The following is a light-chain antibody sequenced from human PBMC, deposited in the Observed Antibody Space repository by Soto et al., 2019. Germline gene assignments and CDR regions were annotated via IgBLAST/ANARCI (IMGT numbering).Light chain of an antibody. V-gene: IGLV2-23*01. J-gene: IGLJ2*01. Sequence: QSALTQPASLSGSPGQSITISCTGTSSDVGSYNLVSWYQQHPGKAPKLMIYEGTKRPSGVSNRFSGYKSGNTASLTISGLQAEDEADYYCCSYSRTSTLLFGGGTKVTVL. CDR2: EGT. CDR1: SSDVGSYNL. CDR3: CSYSRTSTLL.